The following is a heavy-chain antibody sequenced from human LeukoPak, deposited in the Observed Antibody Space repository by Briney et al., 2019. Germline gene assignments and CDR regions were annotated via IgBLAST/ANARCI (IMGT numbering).Heavy chain of an antibody. CDR1: GFTFSSYS. J-gene: IGHJ4*02. CDR3: ATNGIVGGITSSFYFDF. D-gene: IGHD1-26*01. CDR2: ISSSSSYI. V-gene: IGHV3-21*01. Sequence: GGSLRLSCAASGFTFSSYSMNWVRQAPGKGLEWVSSISSSSSYIYYADSVKGRFTISRDNAKNTLYLQMNSLRAEDTAVYYCATNGIVGGITSSFYFDFRGQGTLVSVSS.